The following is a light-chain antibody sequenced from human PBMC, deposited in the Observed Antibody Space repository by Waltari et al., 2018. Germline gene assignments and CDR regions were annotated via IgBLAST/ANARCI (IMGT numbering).Light chain of an antibody. V-gene: IGLV2-14*01. CDR3: SSYTTSSTLYVV. Sequence: QSALTQPASVSGPPGQSITISCTGTSSDVGGYNYVSWYQQHPGKAPKLLVYEVSNRPAGVLNRFAGAKSGTTASLTISGLQAEDEADYYCSSYTTSSTLYVVFGGGTKLTVL. CDR2: EVS. J-gene: IGLJ2*01. CDR1: SSDVGGYNY.